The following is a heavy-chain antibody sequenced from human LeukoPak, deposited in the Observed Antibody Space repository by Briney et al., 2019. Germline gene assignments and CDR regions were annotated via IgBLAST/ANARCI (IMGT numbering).Heavy chain of an antibody. Sequence: GGSLRLSCAASGFSFDDYGMSWVRQAPGKGLEWVSGINWNGGSTGYADSVKGRFTISRDNAKNSLSLQMNSLRVEDTALYYCARGGISIFGVVIYMDVWGKGTTVTISS. J-gene: IGHJ6*03. CDR3: ARGGISIFGVVIYMDV. CDR2: INWNGGST. D-gene: IGHD3-3*01. V-gene: IGHV3-20*04. CDR1: GFSFDDYG.